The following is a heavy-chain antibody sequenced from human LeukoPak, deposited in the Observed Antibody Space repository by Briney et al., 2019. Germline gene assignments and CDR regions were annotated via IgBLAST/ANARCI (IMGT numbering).Heavy chain of an antibody. V-gene: IGHV1-2*02. CDR2: INPNSGGT. J-gene: IGHJ6*02. Sequence: ASVRVSCKASGYTFTGYYIHWVRQAPGQGLEWMGWINPNSGGTNYALKFQGRVTMTRDTSTNTAYMDMGILRSDDTAVYYCARGVRSGTYLYYYYYAMDVWGQGTTVTVS. CDR1: GYTFTGYY. D-gene: IGHD3-10*01. CDR3: ARGVRSGTYLYYYYYAMDV.